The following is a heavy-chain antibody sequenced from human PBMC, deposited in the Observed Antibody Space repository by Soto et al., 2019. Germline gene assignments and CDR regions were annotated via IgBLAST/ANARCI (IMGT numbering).Heavy chain of an antibody. CDR2: IYHTGST. Sequence: QLQLQESGSRLVKPSQTLSLTCAVSGVSITTTGYSWSWIRQPPGKGLEWIGYIYHTGSTYYNSSVKGRVTISLDRTKNQISLNLSSVTAADTAVYYCAGPFGEARGLDSWGQGTLVTVSS. CDR1: GVSITTTGYS. D-gene: IGHD3-10*01. CDR3: AGPFGEARGLDS. V-gene: IGHV4-30-2*01. J-gene: IGHJ4*02.